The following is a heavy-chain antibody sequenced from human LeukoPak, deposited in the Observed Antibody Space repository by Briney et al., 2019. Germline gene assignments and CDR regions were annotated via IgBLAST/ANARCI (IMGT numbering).Heavy chain of an antibody. CDR3: ARDPYGDSPFNY. CDR1: GFTFSSYE. D-gene: IGHD4-17*01. J-gene: IGHJ4*02. CDR2: IWYDGSNK. V-gene: IGHV3-33*01. Sequence: PGGSLRLSCAASGFTFSSYEMHWVRQAPGKGLEWVAVIWYDGSNKYYADSVKGRFTISRDNAKNTVYLQMNSLRAEDTAVYYCARDPYGDSPFNYWGQGTLVTVSS.